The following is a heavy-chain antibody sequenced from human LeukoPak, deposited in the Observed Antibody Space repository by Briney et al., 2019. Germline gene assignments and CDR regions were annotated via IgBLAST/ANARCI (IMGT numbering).Heavy chain of an antibody. D-gene: IGHD2-15*01. CDR1: GGSISSSNW. Sequence: SETLSLTCAVSGGSISSSNWWSWVRQPPGKGLEWIGEINHSGSTNYNPSLKSRVTISVDTSKNQFSLKLSSVTAADTAVYYCARRGYCSGGSCYWTSGEYYFDYWGQGTLVTVSS. CDR2: INHSGST. J-gene: IGHJ4*02. CDR3: ARRGYCSGGSCYWTSGEYYFDY. V-gene: IGHV4-4*02.